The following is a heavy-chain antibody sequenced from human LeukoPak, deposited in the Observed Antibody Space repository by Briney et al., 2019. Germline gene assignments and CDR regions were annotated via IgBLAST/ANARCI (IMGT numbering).Heavy chain of an antibody. CDR3: AKGTGGTFYYFDY. V-gene: IGHV4-61*02. J-gene: IGHJ4*02. CDR1: GGSISSGNYQ. CDR2: IYTSGST. Sequence: SQTLSLTCTVSGGSISSGNYQWTWIRQPAGKGLEWTGRIYTSGSTNYNPSLKSRVTISVDTSKNQFSLKLSSVTAADTAVYYCAKGTGGTFYYFDYWGQGTLVTVSS. D-gene: IGHD2-8*02.